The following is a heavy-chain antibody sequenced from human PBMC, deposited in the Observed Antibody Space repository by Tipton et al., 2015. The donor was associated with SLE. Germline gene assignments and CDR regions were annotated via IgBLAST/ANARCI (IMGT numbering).Heavy chain of an antibody. D-gene: IGHD2-2*01. CDR1: GGSINSHNW. CDR2: VYHSGAT. Sequence: TLSLTCAVSGGSINSHNWWTWVRRPPGKGLEWIGEVYHSGATHYNPSLKSRVTISVDKSKNQFSLRLTSVTAADTGVYYCARVPAFYYYYMDVWGKGTTVTVSS. J-gene: IGHJ6*03. CDR3: ARVPAFYYYYMDV. V-gene: IGHV4-4*02.